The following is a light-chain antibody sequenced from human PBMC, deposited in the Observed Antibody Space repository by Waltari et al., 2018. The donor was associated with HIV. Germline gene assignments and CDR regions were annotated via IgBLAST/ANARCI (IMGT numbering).Light chain of an antibody. J-gene: IGLJ3*02. Sequence: QSALTQPASVSGCPGQSITISCTGSSSDVGSYNLVSWYQHHPGKAPKLMIYEVYHRPSGVSNRFSGSKSGDTAFLTISGLQAEDEAAYYCCSYAGSRTHWVFGGGTKLTVL. CDR2: EVY. CDR3: CSYAGSRTHWV. V-gene: IGLV2-23*02. CDR1: SSDVGSYNL.